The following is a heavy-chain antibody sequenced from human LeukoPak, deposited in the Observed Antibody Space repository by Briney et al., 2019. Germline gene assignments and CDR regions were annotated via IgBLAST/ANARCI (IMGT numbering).Heavy chain of an antibody. D-gene: IGHD2-15*01. Sequence: PGGSLRLSCSASGFTFSSYAMRWVRQAPGKGLEYVSAISSNGGSTYYADSVKGRFTISRDNSKNTLYLQMSSLRAEDTAVYYCVKDLGRCSGGSCYSDYWGQGTLVTVSS. J-gene: IGHJ4*02. V-gene: IGHV3-64D*06. CDR1: GFTFSSYA. CDR3: VKDLGRCSGGSCYSDY. CDR2: ISSNGGST.